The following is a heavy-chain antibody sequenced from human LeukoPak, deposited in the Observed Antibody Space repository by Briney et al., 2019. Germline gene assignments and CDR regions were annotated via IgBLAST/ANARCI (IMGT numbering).Heavy chain of an antibody. CDR2: INHSGST. CDR1: GGSFSGYY. J-gene: IGHJ6*03. Sequence: SETLSLTCAVYGGSFSGYYWSWIRQPPGKGLEWIGEINHSGSTNYNPSLKSRVTISVDTSKNQFSLKLSSVTAADTAVYYCARGGGYGRVTLVYYYYMDVWGKGTTVTASS. D-gene: IGHD4-23*01. V-gene: IGHV4-34*01. CDR3: ARGGGYGRVTLVYYYYMDV.